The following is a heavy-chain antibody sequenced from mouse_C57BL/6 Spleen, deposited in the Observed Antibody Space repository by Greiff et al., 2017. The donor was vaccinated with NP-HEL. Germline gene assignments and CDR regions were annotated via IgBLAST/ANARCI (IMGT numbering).Heavy chain of an antibody. Sequence: QVQLQQPGAELVKPGASVKMSCKASGYTFTSYWITWVKQRPGQGLEWIGDIYPGSGSTNYNEKFKSKATLTVDTSSSTAYMQLSSLTSEDSAVYYCARYYGSSYVEAMDYWGQRTSVIVSS. CDR3: ARYYGSSYVEAMDY. CDR2: IYPGSGST. CDR1: GYTFTSYW. D-gene: IGHD1-1*01. J-gene: IGHJ4*01. V-gene: IGHV1-55*01.